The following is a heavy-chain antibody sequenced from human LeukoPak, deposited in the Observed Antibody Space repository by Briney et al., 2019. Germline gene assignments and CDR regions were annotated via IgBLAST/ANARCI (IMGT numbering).Heavy chain of an antibody. CDR1: GGSISSYY. CDR2: IYYSGST. Sequence: SETLSRTCTVSGGSISSYYWSWIRQPPGKGLEWIGYIYYSGSTNYNPSLKSRVTISVDTSKNQFSLKLSSVTAADTAVYYCAKDGGYGSGSYYPDYWGQGTLVTVSS. CDR3: AKDGGYGSGSYYPDY. J-gene: IGHJ4*02. D-gene: IGHD3-10*01. V-gene: IGHV4-59*01.